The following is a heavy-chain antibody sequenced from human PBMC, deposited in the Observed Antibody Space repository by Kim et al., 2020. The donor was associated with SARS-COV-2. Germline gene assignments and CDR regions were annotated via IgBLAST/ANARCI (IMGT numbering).Heavy chain of an antibody. V-gene: IGHV1-3*01. CDR2: INAGNGNT. Sequence: ASVKVSCKASGYTFTSYAMHWVRQAPGQRLEWMGWINAGNGNTKYSQKFQGRVTITRDTSASTAYMELSSLRSEDTAVYYCARDHGGPSRYYDILTGGGLYYYYGMDVWGQGTTVTVSS. D-gene: IGHD3-9*01. CDR1: GYTFTSYA. J-gene: IGHJ6*02. CDR3: ARDHGGPSRYYDILTGGGLYYYYGMDV.